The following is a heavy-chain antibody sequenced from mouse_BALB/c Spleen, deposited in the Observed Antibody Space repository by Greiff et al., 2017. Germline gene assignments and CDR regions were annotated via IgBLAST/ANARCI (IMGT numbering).Heavy chain of an antibody. CDR2: ISSGGSYT. J-gene: IGHJ4*01. D-gene: IGHD2-14*01. CDR3: ARDYRYGDYYAMDY. CDR1: GFTFSSYA. V-gene: IGHV5-9-4*01. Sequence: DVMLVESGGGLVKPGGSLKLSCAASGFTFSSYAMSWVRQSPEKRLEWVAEISSGGSYTYYPDTVTGRFTISRDNAKNTLYLEMSSLRSEDTAMYYCARDYRYGDYYAMDYWGQGTSVTVSS.